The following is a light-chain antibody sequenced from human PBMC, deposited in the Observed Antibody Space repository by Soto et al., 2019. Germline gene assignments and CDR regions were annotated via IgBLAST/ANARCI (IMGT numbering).Light chain of an antibody. CDR3: SSYSSGSTPFV. CDR1: SSDVGDYNY. CDR2: EVS. V-gene: IGLV2-14*01. J-gene: IGLJ1*01. Sequence: QSALTQPASVSGSPGQSITISCTGTSSDVGDYNYVSWYQQHPGKAPKLMIYEVSNRPSGVSYRFSGSKSGNTASLTISGLQAEDEADYYCSSYSSGSTPFVFGTGTKLTVL.